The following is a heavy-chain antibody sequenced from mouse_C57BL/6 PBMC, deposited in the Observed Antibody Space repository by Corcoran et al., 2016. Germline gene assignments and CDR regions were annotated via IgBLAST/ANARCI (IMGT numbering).Heavy chain of an antibody. D-gene: IGHD1-2*01. Sequence: QIQLVQSGPELKKPGETVKISCKASGYTFTTYGMSWVKQAPGKGLKWMGWINTYSGVPTYADDFKGRFAFSLETSASTAYLQINNLKNEDTATYFCARDTTAFDYWGQGTTLTVSS. J-gene: IGHJ2*01. CDR1: GYTFTTYG. V-gene: IGHV9-3*01. CDR3: ARDTTAFDY. CDR2: INTYSGVP.